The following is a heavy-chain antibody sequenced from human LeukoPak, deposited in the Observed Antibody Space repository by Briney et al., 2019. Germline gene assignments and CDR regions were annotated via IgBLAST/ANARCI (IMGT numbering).Heavy chain of an antibody. V-gene: IGHV3-11*01. CDR2: ISSSGSSI. J-gene: IGHJ4*02. Sequence: GGSLRLSCAASGFTFSGYYMSWIRQAPGEGLEWVSYISSSGSSIYYADSVKGRFTISRDNAKNSLYLQMDSLRAEDTAVYYCARDLGVVGATIGYWGQGTLVTVSS. D-gene: IGHD1-26*01. CDR1: GFTFSGYY. CDR3: ARDLGVVGATIGY.